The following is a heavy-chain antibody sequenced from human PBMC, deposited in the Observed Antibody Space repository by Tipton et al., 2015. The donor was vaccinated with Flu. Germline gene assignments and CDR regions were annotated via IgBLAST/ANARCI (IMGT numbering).Heavy chain of an antibody. J-gene: IGHJ5*02. CDR2: IYASGTT. CDR3: ARGGPTRLNWFDP. Sequence: GLVKPSETLSLTCIVSGGSISTYYWSWIRQSAGKGLEWIGRIYASGTTNYNPSLKSRVTMSVDTSKNQFSLQLTSVTAADTAVYYCARGGPTRLNWFDPWGQGTLVTVSS. V-gene: IGHV4-4*07. D-gene: IGHD6-25*01. CDR1: GGSISTYY.